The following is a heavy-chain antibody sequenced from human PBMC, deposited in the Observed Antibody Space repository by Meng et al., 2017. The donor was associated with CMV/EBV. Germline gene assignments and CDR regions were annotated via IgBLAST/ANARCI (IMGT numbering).Heavy chain of an antibody. CDR3: ARLSGSGTTSTGYHYAFDS. Sequence: QDLVSGLVNPSQPLSLTCSVSGGSISTSDYYWSWIRQPPGKGLEWIGYIYYSGTTYYNPSLESRVTISVDTSKNQFSLNLSSVTAADTAVYYCARLSGSGTTSTGYHYAFDSWGQGTLVTVSS. CDR2: IYYSGTT. D-gene: IGHD3-22*01. CDR1: GGSISTSDYY. J-gene: IGHJ4*02. V-gene: IGHV4-30-4*08.